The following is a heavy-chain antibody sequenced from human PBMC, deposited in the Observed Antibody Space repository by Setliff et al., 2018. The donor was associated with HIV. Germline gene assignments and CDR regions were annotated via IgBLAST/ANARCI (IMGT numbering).Heavy chain of an antibody. D-gene: IGHD2-8*01. CDR3: ASGSGYCKNGNCYIGVHKNPDKYYFDY. CDR1: GYTFTGYY. CDR2: INPNSGGT. V-gene: IGHV1-2*02. J-gene: IGHJ4*02. Sequence: ASVKVSCKASGYTFTGYYMHWVRQAPGQGLEWMGWINPNSGGTNYAQKFQGRVTLTTDELMKTAYMELSSLRSEDTAVYYCASGSGYCKNGNCYIGVHKNPDKYYFDYWGQGTLVTVSS.